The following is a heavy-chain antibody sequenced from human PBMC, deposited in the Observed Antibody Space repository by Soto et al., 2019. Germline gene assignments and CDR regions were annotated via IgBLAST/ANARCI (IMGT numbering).Heavy chain of an antibody. J-gene: IGHJ6*02. CDR2: MYNTGST. Sequence: PSETLSRTFTVCGGSLRSYYWCWMRQAPGKGLEWIGYMYNTGSTIYNPSLKSRVTISVDTSKNQFSLKLNSVTAADTAVYYCARDLWGYCGADCYPLDVWGQGTTVTVS. V-gene: IGHV4-59*01. CDR1: GGSLRSYY. CDR3: ARDLWGYCGADCYPLDV. D-gene: IGHD2-21*02.